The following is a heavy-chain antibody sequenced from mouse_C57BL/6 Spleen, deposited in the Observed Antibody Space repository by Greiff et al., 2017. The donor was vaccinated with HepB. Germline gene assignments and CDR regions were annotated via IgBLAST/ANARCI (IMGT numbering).Heavy chain of an antibody. CDR3: ARGDDYAH. Sequence: QVQLQQSGPELVKPGASVKISCKASGYAFSSSWMNWVKQRPGKGLEWIGRIYPGDGDTNYNGKFKGKATLTADKSSSTAYMQLSSLTSEDSAVYFCARGDDYAHWGQGTSVTVSS. V-gene: IGHV1-82*01. CDR1: GYAFSSSW. CDR2: IYPGDGDT. J-gene: IGHJ4*01. D-gene: IGHD2-4*01.